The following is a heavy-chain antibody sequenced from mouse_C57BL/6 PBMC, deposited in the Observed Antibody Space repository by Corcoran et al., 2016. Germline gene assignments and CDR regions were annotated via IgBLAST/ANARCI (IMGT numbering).Heavy chain of an antibody. Sequence: QVQLQQSGPELVKPGASVKISCKASGYTFTDYYINWVKQRPGQGLEWIGWIFPGSGSTYYNEKFKGKATLTVDKSSSTAYMELRSLTSEDTAVYYCARMYYGNPFAYWGQGTLVTVSA. J-gene: IGHJ3*01. CDR2: IFPGSGST. CDR3: ARMYYGNPFAY. V-gene: IGHV1-75*01. CDR1: GYTFTDYY. D-gene: IGHD2-1*01.